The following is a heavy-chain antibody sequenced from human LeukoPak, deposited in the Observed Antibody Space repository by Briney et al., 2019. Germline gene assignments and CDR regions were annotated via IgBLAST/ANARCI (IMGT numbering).Heavy chain of an antibody. CDR3: ASQRGVFCTNGVCYTWFDP. Sequence: VASVKVSCKASGGTFSSYAISWVRQAPGQGLEWMGGIIPIFGTANYAQKFQGRVTITADESTSTAYMELSSLRSEDTAVYYCASQRGVFCTNGVCYTWFDPWGQGTLVTVSS. CDR1: GGTFSSYA. CDR2: IIPIFGTA. D-gene: IGHD2-8*01. J-gene: IGHJ5*02. V-gene: IGHV1-69*13.